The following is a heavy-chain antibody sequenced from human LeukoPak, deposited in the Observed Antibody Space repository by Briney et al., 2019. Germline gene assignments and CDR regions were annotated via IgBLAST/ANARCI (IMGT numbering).Heavy chain of an antibody. CDR2: INPNSGGT. CDR3: AREGIAVAGNGMDV. D-gene: IGHD6-19*01. CDR1: GYTFTGYY. J-gene: IGHJ6*02. V-gene: IGHV1-2*04. Sequence: ASVKVSCKASGYTFTGYYMHWVRQAPGQGLEWMGWINPNSGGTNYAQKFQGWVTMTRDTSISTAYMELSRLRSDDTAVYYCAREGIAVAGNGMDVWGQGTTVTVPS.